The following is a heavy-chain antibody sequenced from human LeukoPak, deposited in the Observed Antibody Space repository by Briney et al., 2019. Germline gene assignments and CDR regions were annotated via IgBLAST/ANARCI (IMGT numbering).Heavy chain of an antibody. CDR3: TTGRESAYSSGWYAFDI. CDR2: IKSKTDGGTT. D-gene: IGHD6-19*01. J-gene: IGHJ3*02. Sequence: PGGSLRLSCAVSGFTFSNAWMSWVRQAPGKGREWVGRIKSKTDGGTTDYAAPVKGRFTISRDDSKNTLYLQMNSLHTEDTAVYYCTTGRESAYSSGWYAFDIWGQGTMVTVSS. CDR1: GFTFSNAW. V-gene: IGHV3-15*01.